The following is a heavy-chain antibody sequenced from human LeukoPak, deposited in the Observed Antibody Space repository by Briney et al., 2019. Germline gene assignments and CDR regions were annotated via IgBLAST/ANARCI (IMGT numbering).Heavy chain of an antibody. CDR2: INHGGST. CDR1: GGSFSGYY. D-gene: IGHD3-9*01. Sequence: PSETLSLTFADYGGSFSGYYWSWIRQPPGKGLEWIGEINHGGSTNYNPSLKSRLTISVDTSKNQFSLKLSSVTAADTAVYYCAREGVYYDILAAYYRPYYSDFWGEQPGVTVYS. CDR3: AREGVYYDILAAYYRPYYSDF. V-gene: IGHV4-34*01. J-gene: IGHJ4*02.